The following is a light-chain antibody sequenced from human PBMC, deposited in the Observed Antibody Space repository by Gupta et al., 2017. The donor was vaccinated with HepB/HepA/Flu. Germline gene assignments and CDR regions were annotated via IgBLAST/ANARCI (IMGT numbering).Light chain of an antibody. CDR2: GAS. V-gene: IGKV3-20*01. CDR3: QQFGSSIT. CDR1: QSITSSY. Sequence: EIVLTQSPGTLSLSPGERATLSCRASQSITSSYLAWYQQKPGQAPRLLIYGASSRATGITDRFSGSGSGTDFTLTISRLELEDFAVYYCQQFGSSITFGQGARLEIK. J-gene: IGKJ5*01.